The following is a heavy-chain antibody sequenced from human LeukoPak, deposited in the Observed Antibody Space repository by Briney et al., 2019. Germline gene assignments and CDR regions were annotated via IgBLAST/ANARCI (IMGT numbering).Heavy chain of an antibody. D-gene: IGHD2-2*01. CDR1: GGSISSGGYS. CDR2: IYHSGST. V-gene: IGHV4-30-2*01. Sequence: SETLSLTCAVSGGSISSGGYSWSWIRQPPGKGLEWIGYIYHSGSTYYNPSLKSRVTISVDRSKNQFSLKLSSVTAADTAVYYCARGCCSSTNSWFDPWGQGTLVTVSS. CDR3: ARGCCSSTNSWFDP. J-gene: IGHJ5*02.